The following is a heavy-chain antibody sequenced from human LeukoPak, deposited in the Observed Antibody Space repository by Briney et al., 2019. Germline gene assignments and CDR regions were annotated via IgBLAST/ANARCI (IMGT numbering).Heavy chain of an antibody. V-gene: IGHV4-59*12. J-gene: IGHJ4*02. CDR3: AREIVGGFNPGAY. Sequence: SEPLSLPCSLSPHSHTRILGLWLPEPRGKAVVGIGEIHRSGSTNYNPALQSRVTISIDRSKNQIALDLSSVTAADAAVYYCAREIVGGFNPGAYGGQGTLVTVSS. CDR1: PHSHTRIL. CDR2: IHRSGST. D-gene: IGHD1-14*01.